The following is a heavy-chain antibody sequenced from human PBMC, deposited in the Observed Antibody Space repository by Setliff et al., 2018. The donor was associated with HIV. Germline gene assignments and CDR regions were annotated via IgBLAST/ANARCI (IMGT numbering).Heavy chain of an antibody. J-gene: IGHJ5*01. CDR2: IGNTGTSS. CDR1: GFTFSDCS. Sequence: GGSLRLSCAASGFTFSDCSMNWVRQAPGKGLEWVSSIGNTGTSSYYADSVKGRFTISRDTSKNSLFLEMTSLRGEDTAIYYCVRDSYSFYDGTYSYFPLDSWGQGSLVTVSS. V-gene: IGHV3-23*01. D-gene: IGHD3-22*01. CDR3: VRDSYSFYDGTYSYFPLDS.